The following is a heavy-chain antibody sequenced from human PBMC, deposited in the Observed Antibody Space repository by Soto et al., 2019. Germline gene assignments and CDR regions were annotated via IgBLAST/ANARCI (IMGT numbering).Heavy chain of an antibody. CDR3: VGGVAGWYYFDY. Sequence: SETLSLTCAVYGGSFSGYYWSWIRQPPGKGLEWIGEINHSGSTNYNPSLKSRVTISVDTSKNQFSLKLSSVTAADTAVYYCVGGVAGWYYFDYWGQGTLVTVSS. CDR1: GGSFSGYY. D-gene: IGHD6-19*01. J-gene: IGHJ4*02. CDR2: INHSGST. V-gene: IGHV4-34*01.